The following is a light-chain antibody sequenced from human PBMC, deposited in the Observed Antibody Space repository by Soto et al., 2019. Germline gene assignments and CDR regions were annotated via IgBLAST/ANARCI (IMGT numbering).Light chain of an antibody. Sequence: DIQMTQSPSTLSADAGDRVIITCWASQSVSKWLAWYQQKPGKAPTLLMYDASNLQGGVPFRFSGSGSGTEFTLTISDLQPDDFATYYCQQYKRPPRKFGQGTKVDIK. CDR2: DAS. CDR3: QQYKRPPRK. V-gene: IGKV1-5*01. J-gene: IGKJ1*01. CDR1: QSVSKW.